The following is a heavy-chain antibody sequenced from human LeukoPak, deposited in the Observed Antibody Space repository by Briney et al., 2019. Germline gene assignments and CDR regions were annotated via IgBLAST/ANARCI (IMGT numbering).Heavy chain of an antibody. D-gene: IGHD3-22*01. CDR1: GGSISSYY. CDR2: IYYSGST. CDR3: ARHWGDSSGYYSLIHWFDP. J-gene: IGHJ5*02. Sequence: SETLSLTCTVSGGSISSYYWSWLRQPPGKGREWRGYIYYSGSTNYNPPLKSRVTISVDTSKHQFSLKLSSVTAADTAVYYCARHWGDSSGYYSLIHWFDPWGQGTLVTVSS. V-gene: IGHV4-59*08.